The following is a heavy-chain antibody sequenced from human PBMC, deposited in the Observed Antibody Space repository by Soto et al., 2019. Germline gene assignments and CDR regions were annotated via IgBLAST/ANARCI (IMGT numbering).Heavy chain of an antibody. CDR2: TIPIFGTA. CDR3: AKVRYSSPMGYYYGMDV. CDR1: RVAFSKFI. D-gene: IGHD6-19*01. J-gene: IGHJ6*02. V-gene: IGHV1-69*13. Sequence: ASVKVSCKASRVAFSKFIVTWVRQAPGLGLEWVGGTIPIFGTANYAQKFQGRVTITADESTSTSYMEVNNLRSEDTAVYYCAKVRYSSPMGYYYGMDVWGQGTTVTVSS.